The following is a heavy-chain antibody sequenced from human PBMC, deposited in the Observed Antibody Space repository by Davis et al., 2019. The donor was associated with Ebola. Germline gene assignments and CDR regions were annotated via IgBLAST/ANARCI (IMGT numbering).Heavy chain of an antibody. V-gene: IGHV4-34*01. CDR3: ARAQTTVTTGWFDP. CDR1: GGSFSGYY. CDR2: INHIGST. J-gene: IGHJ5*02. Sequence: SETLSLTCAVYGGSFSGYYWSWIRQPPGKGLEWIGAINHIGSTNYNPSLKSRVTISVDKSKNQFSLKLSTVTAADTAVYYCARAQTTVTTGWFDPWGQGTLVTVSS. D-gene: IGHD4-11*01.